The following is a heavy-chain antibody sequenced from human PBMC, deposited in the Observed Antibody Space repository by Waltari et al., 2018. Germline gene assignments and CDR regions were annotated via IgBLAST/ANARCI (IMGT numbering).Heavy chain of an antibody. CDR2: IIPIFGTA. D-gene: IGHD6-13*01. CDR1: GYSFSSCA. V-gene: IGHV1-69*08. CDR3: ARVEPAAGFRWLGP. Sequence: HVPLVQAGAEGQQPAPSVQVSCEASGYSFSSCANTWVRQAPGRRLEAMGSWVRQATGQGLEWIGRIIPIFGTANYAQKFQGRVTITADKSTSTAYMELSSLRSEDTAVYYCARVEPAAGFRWLGPWGQGTLVTVSS. J-gene: IGHJ5*02.